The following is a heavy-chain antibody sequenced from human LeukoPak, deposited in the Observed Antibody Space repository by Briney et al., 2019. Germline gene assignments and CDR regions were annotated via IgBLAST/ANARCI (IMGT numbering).Heavy chain of an antibody. V-gene: IGHV1-69*13. J-gene: IGHJ5*02. CDR2: IIPFFGTA. CDR3: ARVFPPINGYGSGSYSFLGSLDP. Sequence: GASVKVSCKASGGTFSSYAISWVRQAPGQGLEWMGGIIPFFGTANYAQKFQGRVTITAYESTSTAYMELSSLRSEDTAVYYCARVFPPINGYGSGSYSFLGSLDPWGQGTLVTVSS. D-gene: IGHD3-10*01. CDR1: GGTFSSYA.